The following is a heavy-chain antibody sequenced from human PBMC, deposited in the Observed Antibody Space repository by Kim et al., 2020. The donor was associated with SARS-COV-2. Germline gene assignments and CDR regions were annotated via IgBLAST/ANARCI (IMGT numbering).Heavy chain of an antibody. D-gene: IGHD6-19*01. CDR3: ARGWRQWLLGMDV. CDR1: GGSFSGYY. V-gene: IGHV4-34*01. CDR2: INHSGST. Sequence: SETLSLICAVYGGSFSGYYWSCIRQPSGKGLEWIGEINHSGSTNYNPSLKSRVTISVDTSKNQFSLKLTSVTAADTTVYYCARGWRQWLLGMDVWGQGTTVTVSS. J-gene: IGHJ6*02.